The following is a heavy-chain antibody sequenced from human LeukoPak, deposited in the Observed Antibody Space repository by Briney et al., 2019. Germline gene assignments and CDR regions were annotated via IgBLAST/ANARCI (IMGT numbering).Heavy chain of an antibody. J-gene: IGHJ4*02. CDR3: ARGHRIPAVWGFEF. Sequence: ASVTVSCKASGYNFTKHAIFWVRQAPGQGLEWMGWINTNTEDPSYAQDFTGRFVFSLDTSVTTAYLDISNLKPEDTALYYCARGHRIPAVWGFEFWGQGTLVTVSS. CDR2: INTNTEDP. D-gene: IGHD6-13*01. V-gene: IGHV7-4-1*02. CDR1: GYNFTKHA.